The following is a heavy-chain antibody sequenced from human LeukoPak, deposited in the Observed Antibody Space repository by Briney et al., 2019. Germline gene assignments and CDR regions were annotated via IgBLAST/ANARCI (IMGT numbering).Heavy chain of an antibody. D-gene: IGHD5-24*01. Sequence: ASVKVSCKASGYTFTSYYMHWVRQAPGQGLEWMGIINPSGGSTSYAQKFQGRVTMTRDMSTSTVYMELSSLRSEDTAVYYCAVEMATDAFDIWGQGTMVTVSS. CDR2: INPSGGST. CDR1: GYTFTSYY. J-gene: IGHJ3*02. V-gene: IGHV1-46*01. CDR3: AVEMATDAFDI.